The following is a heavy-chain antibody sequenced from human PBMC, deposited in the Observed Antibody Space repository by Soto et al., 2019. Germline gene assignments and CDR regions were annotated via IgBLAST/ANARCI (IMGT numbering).Heavy chain of an antibody. J-gene: IGHJ6*02. D-gene: IGHD5-18*01. Sequence: QVQLVQSGAEVKKPGSSVKVSCKASGGTFSSYAISWVRQAPGQGLEWMGGIIPIFGTANYAQKFQGRVTITADESTRTAYMELSSLRSEDTAVYYCARDQGVDTAMEMSNYYYYYGMDVWGQGTTVTVSS. CDR2: IIPIFGTA. CDR3: ARDQGVDTAMEMSNYYYYYGMDV. CDR1: GGTFSSYA. V-gene: IGHV1-69*01.